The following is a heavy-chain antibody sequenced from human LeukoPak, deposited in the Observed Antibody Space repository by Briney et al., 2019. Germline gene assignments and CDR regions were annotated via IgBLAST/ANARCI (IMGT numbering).Heavy chain of an antibody. Sequence: GGSLRLSCAASGFTFNNYGMHYVRQAPGKGLEWVSSIGSDNKPHYSESVKGRFAISRDNSKNTLFLQLHNLRVEDTALYYCARDRHCYVAMAAWGQGTRVTVSS. CDR3: ARDRHCYVAMAA. CDR2: IGSDNKP. V-gene: IGHV3-23*01. D-gene: IGHD2-2*01. J-gene: IGHJ6*02. CDR1: GFTFNNYG.